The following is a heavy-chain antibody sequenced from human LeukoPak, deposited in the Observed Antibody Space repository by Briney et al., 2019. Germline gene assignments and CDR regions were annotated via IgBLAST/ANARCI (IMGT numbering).Heavy chain of an antibody. J-gene: IGHJ4*02. CDR1: GGTFSSYA. Sequence: ASVTVSCKASGGTFSSYAISWVRQAPGQGLEWMGRIIPILGIANYAQKFQGRVTITADKSTSTAYMELSSLRSEDTAVYYCARGDSSVAYWGQGTLVTVSS. V-gene: IGHV1-69*04. CDR2: IIPILGIA. CDR3: ARGDSSVAY. D-gene: IGHD3-22*01.